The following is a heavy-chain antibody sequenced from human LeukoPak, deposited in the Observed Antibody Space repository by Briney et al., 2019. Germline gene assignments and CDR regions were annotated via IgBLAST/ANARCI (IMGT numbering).Heavy chain of an antibody. CDR2: IYTSGST. D-gene: IGHD3-22*01. V-gene: IGHV4-61*02. CDR1: GGSMSSGSYY. Sequence: PSQTLSLTCTVSGGSMSSGSYYWSWIRQPAGKGLERIGRIYTSGSTNYNPSLKSRVTISVDTSKNQFSLKLSSVTAADTAVYYCARDRGYYDSSGYYAYYFDYWGQGTLVTVSS. CDR3: ARDRGYYDSSGYYAYYFDY. J-gene: IGHJ4*02.